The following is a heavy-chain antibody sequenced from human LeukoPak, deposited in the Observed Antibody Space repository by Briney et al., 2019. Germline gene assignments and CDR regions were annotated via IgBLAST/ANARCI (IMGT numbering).Heavy chain of an antibody. Sequence: PGGSLRLSCAASGFNFASNWMHWVRQTPGKGLMWVSRINSGGSGTSYADSVEGRFTTSRDNAKNSLYLQMNSLRAEDTAVYYCARDRGVVGNFDYWGQGTLVTVSS. V-gene: IGHV3-74*01. CDR1: GFNFASNW. J-gene: IGHJ4*02. CDR2: INSGGSGT. CDR3: ARDRGVVGNFDY. D-gene: IGHD3-22*01.